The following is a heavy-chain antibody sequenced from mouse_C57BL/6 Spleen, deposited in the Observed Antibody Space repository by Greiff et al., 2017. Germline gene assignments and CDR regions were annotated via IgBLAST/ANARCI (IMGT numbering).Heavy chain of an antibody. CDR3: ATRYYGRHWYFDV. D-gene: IGHD1-1*01. Sequence: EVMLVESEGGLVQPGSSMKLSCTASGFTFSDYYMAWVRQVPEKGLEWVANINYDGSSTYYLDSLKSRFIISRDNAKNILYLQMSSLKSEDTATYYCATRYYGRHWYFDVWGTGTTVTVSS. CDR1: GFTFSDYY. V-gene: IGHV5-16*01. CDR2: INYDGSST. J-gene: IGHJ1*03.